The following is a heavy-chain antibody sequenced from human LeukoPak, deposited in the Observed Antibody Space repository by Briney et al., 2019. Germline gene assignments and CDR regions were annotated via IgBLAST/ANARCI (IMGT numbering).Heavy chain of an antibody. Sequence: GASVKVSCKASGYTFTSYYMHWVRQAPGQGLEWMGIINPSGGSTSYAQKFQGRVTMTRDTSMSTVYMELSSLRSEDTAVYYCARATVEEVVAASLDYWGQGTLVTVSS. J-gene: IGHJ4*02. V-gene: IGHV1-46*01. CDR3: ARATVEEVVAASLDY. D-gene: IGHD2-15*01. CDR2: INPSGGST. CDR1: GYTFTSYY.